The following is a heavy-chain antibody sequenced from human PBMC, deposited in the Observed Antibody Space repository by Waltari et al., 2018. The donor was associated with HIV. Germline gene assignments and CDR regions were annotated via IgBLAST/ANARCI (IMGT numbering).Heavy chain of an antibody. CDR3: ARDPVYSGSSLVYYFDY. J-gene: IGHJ4*01. V-gene: IGHV3-48*01. CDR1: GFTFSDYR. Sequence: EVQLVESGGGLVQPGGSLRLSCAASGFTFSDYRMNWVRQAPGKGLEWVSYISSSSSTIYYADSVKGRFTISRDNAKNSLYLQMNSLRAEDTAVYYCARDPVYSGSSLVYYFDYWGQEPWSPSPQ. CDR2: ISSSSSTI. D-gene: IGHD6-6*01.